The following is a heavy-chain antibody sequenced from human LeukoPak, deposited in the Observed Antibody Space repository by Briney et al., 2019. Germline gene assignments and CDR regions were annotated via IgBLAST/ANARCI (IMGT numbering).Heavy chain of an antibody. CDR1: GGSISSHY. D-gene: IGHD1-26*01. CDR2: IYYSGST. J-gene: IGHJ4*02. V-gene: IGHV4-59*11. CDR3: ARNLEWELPHFDY. Sequence: SETLSLTCTVSGGSISSHYWSWIRQPPGKGLEWIGYIYYSGSTNYNPSLKSRVTISVDTSKNQFSLKLSSVTAADTAVYYCARNLEWELPHFDYWGQGTLVTVSS.